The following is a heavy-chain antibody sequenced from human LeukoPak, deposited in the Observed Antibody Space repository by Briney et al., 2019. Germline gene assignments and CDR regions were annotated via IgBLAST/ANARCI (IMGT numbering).Heavy chain of an antibody. CDR1: GFTFSSYG. CDR2: IWYDGSNK. V-gene: IGHV3-33*01. D-gene: IGHD2-2*01. J-gene: IGHJ6*02. CDR3: ARDLFPGDRTSSYYGMDV. Sequence: GRSLRLSCAASGFTFSSYGMHWVRQAPGKGLEWVAVIWYDGSNKYYADPVKGRFTISRDNSKNTLYLQMNSLRAEDTAVHYCARDLFPGDRTSSYYGMDVWGQGTTVTVSS.